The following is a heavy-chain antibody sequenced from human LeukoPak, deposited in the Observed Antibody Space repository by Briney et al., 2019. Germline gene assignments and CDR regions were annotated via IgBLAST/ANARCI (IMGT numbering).Heavy chain of an antibody. V-gene: IGHV1-69*13. CDR1: GNTFTSYD. D-gene: IGHD3-16*01. CDR3: AREAPGGTMGVFDY. J-gene: IGHJ4*02. Sequence: SVKVSCKTSGNTFTSYDINWMRQAPGQGLEWMGGIIPIFGTANYAQKFQGRVTITADESTSTAYMELSSLRSEDTAVYYCAREAPGGTMGVFDYWGQGTLVTVSS. CDR2: IIPIFGTA.